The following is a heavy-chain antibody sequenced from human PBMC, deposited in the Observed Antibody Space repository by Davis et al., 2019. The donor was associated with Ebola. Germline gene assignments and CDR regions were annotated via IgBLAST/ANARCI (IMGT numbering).Heavy chain of an antibody. D-gene: IGHD2/OR15-2a*01. CDR1: GGSVSSGSHY. CDR3: AREGVDYFGRGWYFDL. J-gene: IGHJ2*01. V-gene: IGHV4-61*01. CDR2: IYYSGST. Sequence: PSETLSLTCTVSGGSVSSGSHYWSWIRQPPGKGLEWIGYIYYSGSTNYNPSLKSRVTISVDTSKNQFSLKLSSVTAADTAVYYCAREGVDYFGRGWYFDLWGRGTLVTVSS.